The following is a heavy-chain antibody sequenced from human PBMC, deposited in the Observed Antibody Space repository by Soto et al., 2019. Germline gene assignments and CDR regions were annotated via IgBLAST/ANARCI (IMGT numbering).Heavy chain of an antibody. CDR3: ASGGIVVVPAAISTYYYYGMDV. V-gene: IGHV1-18*01. CDR1: GYTFTSYG. D-gene: IGHD2-2*01. J-gene: IGHJ6*02. CDR2: ISAYNGNT. Sequence: ASVKVSCKASGYTFTSYGISWVRQAPGQGLEWMGWISAYNGNTNYAQKLQGRDTITTNTSTSTAYMELKSLRSDDTAVYYCASGGIVVVPAAISTYYYYGMDVWGQGTTVTVSS.